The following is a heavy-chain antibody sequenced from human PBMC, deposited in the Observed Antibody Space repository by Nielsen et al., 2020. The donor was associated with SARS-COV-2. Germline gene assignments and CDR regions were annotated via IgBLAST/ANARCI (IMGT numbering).Heavy chain of an antibody. V-gene: IGHV3-7*01. J-gene: IGHJ4*02. CDR2: IKQDGSEK. Sequence: GESLKISCAASGFTFSSYWMSWVRQAPGKGLEWVANIKQDGSEKYYVDSVKGRFTISRDNAKNSLYLQMNSLRAEDTAAYYCAREGYGSGSYSAFDYWGQGTLVTVSS. CDR1: GFTFSSYW. D-gene: IGHD3-10*01. CDR3: AREGYGSGSYSAFDY.